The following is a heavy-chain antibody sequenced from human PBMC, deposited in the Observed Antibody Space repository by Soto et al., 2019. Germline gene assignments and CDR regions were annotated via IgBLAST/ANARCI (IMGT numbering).Heavy chain of an antibody. V-gene: IGHV3-15*01. D-gene: IGHD3-22*01. J-gene: IGHJ4*02. Sequence: GGSLRLSCAASGFTINNAWMSWVRQAPGKGLEWVGRIKSKGNGGTADYAAPVKGRFTISRDDSKNMLYLQMNSLKTEDTAVYYCATHYYDSSGSEPYFDYWGQGTLVTVSS. CDR3: ATHYYDSSGSEPYFDY. CDR1: GFTINNAW. CDR2: IKSKGNGGTA.